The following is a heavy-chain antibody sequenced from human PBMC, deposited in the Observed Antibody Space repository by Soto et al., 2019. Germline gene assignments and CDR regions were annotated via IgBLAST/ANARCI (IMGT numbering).Heavy chain of an antibody. CDR3: AHDHPMSSSYYHVIDV. J-gene: IGHJ6*02. D-gene: IGHD3-10*01. CDR1: GFTFSSYA. CDR2: ISGSGGGA. V-gene: IGHV3-23*01. Sequence: EVQLQESGGGLVQPGGSLRLSCAASGFTFSSYAMSWVRQAPGKGLEWVSGISGSGGGANYAYSVKGRFTISRDNSKNTLYLQMNSLRAEDTGLYYCAHDHPMSSSYYHVIDVWGQGTTVTVSS.